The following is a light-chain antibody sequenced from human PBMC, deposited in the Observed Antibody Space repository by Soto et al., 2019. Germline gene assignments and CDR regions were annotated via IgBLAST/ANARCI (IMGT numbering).Light chain of an antibody. Sequence: EIVLTQSPATLSLSPGERATLSCSASQSVSSYLAWYQQKPGQAPRLLIYDASNRATGIPARFSGSGSGTDFTLTISSLEPGDFAGYYCQQRSNWLLFTFGHGHKVAI. CDR2: DAS. CDR3: QQRSNWLLFT. V-gene: IGKV3-11*01. CDR1: QSVSSY. J-gene: IGKJ3*01.